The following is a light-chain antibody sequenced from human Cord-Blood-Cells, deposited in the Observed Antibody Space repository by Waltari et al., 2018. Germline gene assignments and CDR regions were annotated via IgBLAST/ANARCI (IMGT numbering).Light chain of an antibody. CDR2: DAS. CDR1: QSVSSY. J-gene: IGKJ4*01. V-gene: IGKV3-11*01. CDR3: QQRSNWTPALT. Sequence: EIVLTQSPATLSLSPVERATLSCRASQSVSSYLAWYQQKPGQAPRLLIYDASNRATGIPARFSGSGSGTDFTLTISSLEPQDFAVYYCQQRSNWTPALTFGGGTKVEIK.